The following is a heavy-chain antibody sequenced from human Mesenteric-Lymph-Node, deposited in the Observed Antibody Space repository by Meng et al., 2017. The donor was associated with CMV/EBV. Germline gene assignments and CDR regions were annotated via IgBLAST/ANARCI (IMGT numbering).Heavy chain of an antibody. V-gene: IGHV3-30-3*01. D-gene: IGHD5-12*01. CDR3: ARDSEGYATGYNWFDP. J-gene: IGHJ5*02. Sequence: SGFTFSSYAMHWVRQAPGKGLEWVAVISYDGSNKYYADSVKGRFTISRDNSKNTLYLQMNSLRAEDTAVYYCARDSEGYATGYNWFDPWGQGTLVTVSS. CDR1: GFTFSSYA. CDR2: ISYDGSNK.